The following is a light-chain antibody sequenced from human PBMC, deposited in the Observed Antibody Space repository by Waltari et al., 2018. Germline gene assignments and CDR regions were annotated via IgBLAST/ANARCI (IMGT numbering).Light chain of an antibody. CDR2: GAS. CDR3: QKYGTLPAT. J-gene: IGKJ1*01. CDR1: QSVSRW. Sequence: EIVLTQSPGTLSLSPGERATLSCRASQSVSRWLAWYQQKPGQPPRLLIYGASSRANGIPDRFSGIGSGTDFSLTISRLEPEDSAVYYCQKYGTLPATFGQGTKVEVK. V-gene: IGKV3-20*01.